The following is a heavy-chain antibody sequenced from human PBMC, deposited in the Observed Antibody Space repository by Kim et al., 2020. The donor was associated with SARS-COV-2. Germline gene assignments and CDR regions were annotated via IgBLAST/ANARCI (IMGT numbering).Heavy chain of an antibody. J-gene: IGHJ6*02. CDR2: INHSGST. CDR1: GGSFSGYY. CDR3: ASIAAGNIYYYYGMDV. V-gene: IGHV4-34*01. D-gene: IGHD6-13*01. Sequence: SETLSLTCAVYGGSFSGYYWSWIRQPPGKGLEWIGEINHSGSTNYNPSLKSRVTISVDTSKNQFSLKLSSVTAADTAVYYCASIAAGNIYYYYGMDVWGQGTTVTVSS.